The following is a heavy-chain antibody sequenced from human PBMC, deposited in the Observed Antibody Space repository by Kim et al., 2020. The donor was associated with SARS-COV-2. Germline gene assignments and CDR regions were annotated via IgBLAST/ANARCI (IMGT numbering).Heavy chain of an antibody. J-gene: IGHJ4*02. CDR3: ARESGVVRASFYY. CDR1: GGSISSYY. V-gene: IGHV4-59*01. Sequence: SETLSLTCTVSGGSISSYYWNWIRQPPGKGLEWIGFIYYSGSTNYNHSLKSRVTISVDTSKNQFSLKLSPVTAAGTAVYYCARESGVVRASFYYWGQESLVTVSS. CDR2: IYYSGST. D-gene: IGHD1-26*01.